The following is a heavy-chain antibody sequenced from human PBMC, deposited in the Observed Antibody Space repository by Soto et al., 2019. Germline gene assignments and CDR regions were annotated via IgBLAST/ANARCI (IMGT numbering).Heavy chain of an antibody. D-gene: IGHD3-16*01. V-gene: IGHV1-8*01. J-gene: IGHJ6*03. CDR1: GYTFTSYD. CDR2: MNPNSGNT. Sequence: GASVKVSCTASGYTFTSYDINWVRQATGQGLEWMGWMNPNSGNTGYAQKFQGRVTMTRNTSISTAYMELSSLRSEDTAVYYCARGLGWLSTYHYYYYMDVWGKGTTVTVSS. CDR3: ARGLGWLSTYHYYYYMDV.